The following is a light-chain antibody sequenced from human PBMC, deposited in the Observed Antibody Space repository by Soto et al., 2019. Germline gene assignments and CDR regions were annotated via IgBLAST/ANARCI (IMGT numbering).Light chain of an antibody. CDR2: GAS. V-gene: IGKV3-20*01. Sequence: IVLTQSPATLSLSPGERATLSCRASQSVSSTYLGWYQQQPGQAPRLLIYGASSRATGIPDRFSGSGSGTEFTLIISSLQSEDSAVYYCQQYNSWLWTFGQGTKVDIK. CDR3: QQYNSWLWT. J-gene: IGKJ1*01. CDR1: QSVSSTY.